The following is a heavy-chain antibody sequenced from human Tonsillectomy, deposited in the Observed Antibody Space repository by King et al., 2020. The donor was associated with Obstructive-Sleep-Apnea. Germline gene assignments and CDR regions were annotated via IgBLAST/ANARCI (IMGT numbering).Heavy chain of an antibody. V-gene: IGHV3-73*01. CDR3: AGREVGSTGFDY. D-gene: IGHD1-26*01. J-gene: IGHJ4*02. CDR1: GFTFSGSV. Sequence: VQLVESGGGLVQPGGSLKLSCAASGFTFSGSVMHWVRQASGKGLEWDGRIRSKPNNYATAYAASVKGRFSISRDDSKNMAYLQMNSLKTEDTAVYYCAGREVGSTGFDYWGKGTLVTVSS. CDR2: IRSKPNNYAT.